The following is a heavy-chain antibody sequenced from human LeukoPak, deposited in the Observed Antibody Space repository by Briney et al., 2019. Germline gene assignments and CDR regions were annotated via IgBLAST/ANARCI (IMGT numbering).Heavy chain of an antibody. V-gene: IGHV3-21*01. J-gene: IGHJ4*02. D-gene: IGHD6-19*01. Sequence: PGGSLRLSCVASGFTFSSYSMNWVRQAPGKGLEWVSSISSSSSYIYYADSVKGRFTISRDNAKNSLYLQMNSLRAEDTAVYYCARVSYSSGWYQGDYWGQGTLVTVSS. CDR2: ISSSSSYI. CDR3: ARVSYSSGWYQGDY. CDR1: GFTFSSYS.